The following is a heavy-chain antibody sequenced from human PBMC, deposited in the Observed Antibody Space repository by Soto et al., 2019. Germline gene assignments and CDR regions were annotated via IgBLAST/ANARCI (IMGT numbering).Heavy chain of an antibody. CDR1: GGSISSYY. J-gene: IGHJ5*02. D-gene: IGHD2-15*01. CDR3: ARVNCSGGSCYWGINWFDP. CDR2: IYTSGST. V-gene: IGHV4-4*07. Sequence: XATLSLTCTVSGGSISSYYWSWIRQPSGKGLEWIGRIYTSGSTNYNPSLKSRVTMSVDTSKNQFSLKLSSVTAADTAVYYCARVNCSGGSCYWGINWFDPWGQGTLVTVSS.